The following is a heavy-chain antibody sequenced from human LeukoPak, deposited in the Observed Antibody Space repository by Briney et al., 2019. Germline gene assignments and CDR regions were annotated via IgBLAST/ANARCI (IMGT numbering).Heavy chain of an antibody. V-gene: IGHV4-59*01. Sequence: ETLSLTCTVSGGSISSYYWSWIRQPPGKGLEWIGYIYYSGSTNYNPSLKSRVTISVDTSKNQFSLKLSSVTAADTAAYYCASGSRDGYNSDAFDIWGQGTMVTVSS. CDR2: IYYSGST. J-gene: IGHJ3*02. D-gene: IGHD5-24*01. CDR3: ASGSRDGYNSDAFDI. CDR1: GGSISSYY.